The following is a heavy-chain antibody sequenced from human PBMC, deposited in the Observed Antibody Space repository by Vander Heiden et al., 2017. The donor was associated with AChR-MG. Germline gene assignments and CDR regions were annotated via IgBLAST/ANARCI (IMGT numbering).Heavy chain of an antibody. J-gene: IGHJ4*02. V-gene: IGHV3-15*01. CDR2: IKSKSDGGTT. Sequence: EVQLVESGGGWVNPGGSLRLPCPASGSTLGTGWMSWVRQAPGKGLEWLGRIKSKSDGGTTDYPAPVKGRFTISRDDSRSTVYLQMNGLKMEDTAVYYCTSDGGVAVAGIFDNWGQGTLVTVSS. D-gene: IGHD6-19*01. CDR1: GSTLGTGW. CDR3: TSDGGVAVAGIFDN.